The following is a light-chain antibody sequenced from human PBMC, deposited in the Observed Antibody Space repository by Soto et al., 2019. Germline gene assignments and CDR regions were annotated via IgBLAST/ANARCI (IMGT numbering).Light chain of an antibody. CDR2: DAS. J-gene: IGKJ3*01. CDR1: QSVSSS. V-gene: IGKV3-11*01. CDR3: QQRSNWPPEFT. Sequence: EIVLTQSPDTLSLSPGERATLSCRASQSVSSSLAWYQQKPGQAPRLLIYDASNRATGIPARFSGSGSGTDSTLTISSLEPEDFAVYYCQQRSNWPPEFTFGPGTKVDIK.